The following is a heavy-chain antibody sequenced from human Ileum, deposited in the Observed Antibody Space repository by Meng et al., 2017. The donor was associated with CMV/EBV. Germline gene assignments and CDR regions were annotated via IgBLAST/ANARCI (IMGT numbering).Heavy chain of an antibody. Sequence: GGSLRLSCAASGFTFSSYWMSWVRQAPGKGLEWVANIKQDGSEKYYVDSVKGRFTISRDNAKNSLYLQMNSLRAEDTAVYYCARDPHEVVPASKPPDYWGQGTLVTVSS. D-gene: IGHD2-2*01. CDR2: IKQDGSEK. V-gene: IGHV3-7*01. CDR3: ARDPHEVVPASKPPDY. J-gene: IGHJ4*02. CDR1: GFTFSSYW.